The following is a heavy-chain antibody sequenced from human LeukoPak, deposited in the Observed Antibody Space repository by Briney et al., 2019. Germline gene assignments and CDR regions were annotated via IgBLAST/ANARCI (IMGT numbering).Heavy chain of an antibody. V-gene: IGHV4-59*01. CDR2: IYYSGST. CDR1: GGSISSYY. J-gene: IGHJ5*02. D-gene: IGHD3-22*01. Sequence: SETLSLTCTVSGGSISSYYWSWIRQPPGKGLVWIGYIYYSGSTNYNPSLKSRVTISVDTSKNQFSLKLSSVTAADTAVYYCARVMSYYYDSSGYLNWFDPWGQGTLVTVSS. CDR3: ARVMSYYYDSSGYLNWFDP.